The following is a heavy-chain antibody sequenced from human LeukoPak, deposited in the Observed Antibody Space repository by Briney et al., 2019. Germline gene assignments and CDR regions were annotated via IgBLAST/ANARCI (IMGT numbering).Heavy chain of an antibody. Sequence: GASVKVSCKASGYTFTSYDINWVRQATGQGLEWMGWMNPNSGNTRYAQKLQGRVTMTRNTPISTAYMELRSLRSEDTAVYYCARGLRFYGYSGYDWNFMPSRSMDVWGQGTTVTVSS. CDR2: MNPNSGNT. CDR1: GYTFTSYD. V-gene: IGHV1-8*01. J-gene: IGHJ6*02. D-gene: IGHD5-12*01. CDR3: ARGLRFYGYSGYDWNFMPSRSMDV.